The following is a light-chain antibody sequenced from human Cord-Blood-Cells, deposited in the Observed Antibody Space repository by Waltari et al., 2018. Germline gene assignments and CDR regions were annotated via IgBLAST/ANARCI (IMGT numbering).Light chain of an antibody. V-gene: IGLV2-18*02. Sequence: QSALTQPPSVSGSPGQSVTISCTGTSSDVGSYNCVSWYQQPPGTAPKLMIYEVSNRPSGVPDRFSGSNAGNPASLTIAGLQAEDEADYYCSSYTSSSTFVLGGGTKLTVL. CDR1: SSDVGSYNC. J-gene: IGLJ2*01. CDR3: SSYTSSSTFV. CDR2: EVS.